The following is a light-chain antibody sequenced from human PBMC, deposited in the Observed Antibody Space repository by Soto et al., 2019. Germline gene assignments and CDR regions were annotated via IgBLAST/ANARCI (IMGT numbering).Light chain of an antibody. CDR1: NIGIKS. Sequence: SYELTQPPSVSVAPGKTARITCGGNNIGIKSVPWYQQKPGQAPVLVIYYDSDRPSGIPERFSGSNSGNTATLTISRVEAGDEADYYCQVWDSSSDHYVFGTGTKLTVL. CDR2: YDS. V-gene: IGLV3-21*04. CDR3: QVWDSSSDHYV. J-gene: IGLJ1*01.